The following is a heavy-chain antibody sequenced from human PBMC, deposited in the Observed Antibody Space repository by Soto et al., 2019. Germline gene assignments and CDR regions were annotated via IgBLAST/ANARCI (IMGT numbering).Heavy chain of an antibody. V-gene: IGHV3-23*01. D-gene: IGHD6-13*01. J-gene: IGHJ5*02. Sequence: PGGSLRLSCEASGFTFSSYAMSWVRQAPGKGLEGLEWVSTSSGSGSPTYYADSAKGRFTISRDNSKNTLYLQMNSLRVEDTAIYYCAKGAYSAGASWFDPWGQGTLVTVSS. CDR2: SSGSGSPT. CDR3: AKGAYSAGASWFDP. CDR1: GFTFSSYA.